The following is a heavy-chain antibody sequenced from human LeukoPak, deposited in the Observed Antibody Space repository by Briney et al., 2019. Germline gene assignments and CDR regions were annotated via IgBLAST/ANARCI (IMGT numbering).Heavy chain of an antibody. D-gene: IGHD5-24*01. CDR3: ARERRDVSSGGVGEFDP. CDR1: GYTFTGYY. J-gene: IGHJ5*02. Sequence: GASVKVSCKASGYTFTGYYMHWVRQAPGQGLEWMGWINPNSGGTNYAQKFQGRVTMTRDTSISTAYMELSRLRSEDTAVYYCARERRDVSSGGVGEFDPWGQGTLVTVSS. V-gene: IGHV1-2*02. CDR2: INPNSGGT.